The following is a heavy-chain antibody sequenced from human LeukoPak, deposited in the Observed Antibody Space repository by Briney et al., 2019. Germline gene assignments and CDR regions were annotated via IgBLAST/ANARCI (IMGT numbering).Heavy chain of an antibody. CDR1: GGSITTYY. CDR3: ARAQLNLLVDFGMDV. CDR2: INYSGST. Sequence: PSETLSHTCTVSGGSITTYYWTWIRQPPGKGLEWIGYINYSGSTNYNPSLKSRVTISVDTSKNQFSLKLSSVTAADTAVYYCARAQLNLLVDFGMDVWGQGTTVTVSS. D-gene: IGHD1-1*01. J-gene: IGHJ6*02. V-gene: IGHV4-59*01.